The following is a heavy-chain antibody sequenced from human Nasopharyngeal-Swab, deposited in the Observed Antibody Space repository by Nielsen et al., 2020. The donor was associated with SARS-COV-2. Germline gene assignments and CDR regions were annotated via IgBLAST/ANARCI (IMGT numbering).Heavy chain of an antibody. CDR1: GFIFSNSP. J-gene: IGHJ6*02. CDR2: VTSDGSNK. D-gene: IGHD5-12*01. CDR3: ARVGYDGYAMDV. V-gene: IGHV3-30-3*01. Sequence: GGSLRLSCAASGFIFSNSPMHWVRQPSGKGLEWVALVTSDGSNKYYADSVKGRFTISRDNSKNTMYLQMSSLRAEDTAVFYCARVGYDGYAMDVWGQGTTVTVSS.